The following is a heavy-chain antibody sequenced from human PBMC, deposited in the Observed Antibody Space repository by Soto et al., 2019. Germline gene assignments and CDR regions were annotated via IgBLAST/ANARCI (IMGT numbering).Heavy chain of an antibody. CDR3: ASGLSGRADV. Sequence: GGSLRLSCAASGFTFSSYWMHWVRQAPGKGLVWVSRMNEDGGTTDYADSVKGRFTISRDNAKNTLYLQMNSLRVEDTAVYYCASGLSGRADVWGQGTTVTVSS. CDR1: GFTFSSYW. J-gene: IGHJ6*02. V-gene: IGHV3-74*01. D-gene: IGHD3-10*01. CDR2: MNEDGGTT.